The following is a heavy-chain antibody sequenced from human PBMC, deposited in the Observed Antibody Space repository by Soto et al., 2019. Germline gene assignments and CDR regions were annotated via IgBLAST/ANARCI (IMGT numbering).Heavy chain of an antibody. CDR1: GYTFSNYG. V-gene: IGHV1-18*01. D-gene: IGHD6-19*01. CDR2: ISGYNGNT. Sequence: ASVKVSCKTSGYTFSNYGINWVRQANGQGLEWMGWISGYNGNTNYAQTVQGRVTMTTDTSTGTVYMELRSLKSDDTAIYYCSRFIMVGGWFDPNYYHGMDVWGQGTTVTVSS. CDR3: SRFIMVGGWFDPNYYHGMDV. J-gene: IGHJ6*02.